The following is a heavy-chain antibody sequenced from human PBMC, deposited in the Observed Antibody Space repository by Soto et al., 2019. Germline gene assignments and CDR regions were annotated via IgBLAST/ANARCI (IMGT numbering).Heavy chain of an antibody. CDR2: ISGSGGST. CDR3: AKFGSGYDYASYSYCGMDV. Sequence: GGSPRLSFAASGFTLNSYAISLVRQAPGKGVGWVSAISGSGGSTYYADSVKGRFTISRDNSKNTLYLQMNSLRAEDTAVYYCAKFGSGYDYASYSYCGMDVWGQGTTVTVS. CDR1: GFTLNSYA. V-gene: IGHV3-23*01. D-gene: IGHD5-12*01. J-gene: IGHJ6*02.